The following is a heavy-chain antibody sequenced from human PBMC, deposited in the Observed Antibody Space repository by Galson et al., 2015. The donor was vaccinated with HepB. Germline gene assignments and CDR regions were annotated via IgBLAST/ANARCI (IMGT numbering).Heavy chain of an antibody. CDR1: GFTFSSYA. D-gene: IGHD3-22*01. V-gene: IGHV3-23*01. CDR3: ARPSAICYYDSSGYRCGAFDI. Sequence: SLRLSCAASGFTFSSYAMSWVRQAPGKGLEWVSAISGSGGSTYYADSVKGRFTISRDNSKNTLYLQMNSLRAEDTAVYYCARPSAICYYDSSGYRCGAFDIWGQGTMVTVSS. J-gene: IGHJ3*02. CDR2: ISGSGGST.